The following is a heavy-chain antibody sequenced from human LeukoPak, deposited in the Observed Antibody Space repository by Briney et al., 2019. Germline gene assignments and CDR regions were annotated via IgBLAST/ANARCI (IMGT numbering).Heavy chain of an antibody. Sequence: SETLSLTCTVSGGSISSYYWSWIRQPPGKGLEWIGYIYYSGSTTYNPSLKSRVTISVDTSKNQSSLKLSSVTAADTAVYYCASGYCSSTSCLFDPWGQGTLVTVSS. J-gene: IGHJ5*02. V-gene: IGHV4-59*01. D-gene: IGHD2-2*03. CDR1: GGSISSYY. CDR3: ASGYCSSTSCLFDP. CDR2: IYYSGST.